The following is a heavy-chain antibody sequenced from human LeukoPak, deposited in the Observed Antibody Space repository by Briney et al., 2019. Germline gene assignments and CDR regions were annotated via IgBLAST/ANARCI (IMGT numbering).Heavy chain of an antibody. CDR1: GGSFSGYY. CDR2: INHSGST. CDR3: ATVGATTHFDY. Sequence: SETLSLTCAVYGGSFSGYYWSWIRQPPGKGLEWIGEINHSGSTNYNPSLKSRVTISVDTSKNQLSLKLSSVTAADTAVYYCATVGATTHFDYWGQGTLVTVSS. J-gene: IGHJ4*02. D-gene: IGHD1-26*01. V-gene: IGHV4-34*01.